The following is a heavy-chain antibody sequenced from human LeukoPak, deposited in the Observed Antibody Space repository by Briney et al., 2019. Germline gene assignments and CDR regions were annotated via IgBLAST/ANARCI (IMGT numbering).Heavy chain of an antibody. CDR1: GFTFSSYA. V-gene: IGHV3-23*01. J-gene: IGHJ6*02. CDR3: AKGPFNYDFWSGYITDYYYYGMDV. Sequence: PRGSLRLSCAASGFTFSSYAMSWVRQAPGKGLEWVSAISGSGGSTYYADSVKGRFTISRDNSKNTLYLQMNSLRAEDTAVYYCAKGPFNYDFWSGYITDYYYYGMDVWGQGTTVTVSS. CDR2: ISGSGGST. D-gene: IGHD3-3*01.